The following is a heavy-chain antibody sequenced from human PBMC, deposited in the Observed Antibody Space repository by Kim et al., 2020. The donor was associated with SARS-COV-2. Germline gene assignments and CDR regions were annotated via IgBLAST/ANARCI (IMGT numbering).Heavy chain of an antibody. CDR1: GGSFSGYY. D-gene: IGHD3-3*01. CDR2: INHSGST. J-gene: IGHJ5*02. V-gene: IGHV4-34*01. Sequence: SETLSLTCAVYGGSFSGYYWSWIRQPPGKGLEWIGEINHSGSTNYNPSLKSRVTISVDTSKNQFSLKLSSVTAADTAVYYCARVPLGPRSGYTAWGQGTLVTVSS. CDR3: ARVPLGPRSGYTA.